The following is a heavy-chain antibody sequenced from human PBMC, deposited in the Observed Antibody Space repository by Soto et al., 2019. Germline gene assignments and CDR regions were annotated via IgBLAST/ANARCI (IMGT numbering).Heavy chain of an antibody. D-gene: IGHD3-22*01. CDR1: GFSFSSYA. CDR2: IWYDGSNK. CDR3: ARSYDSSGYYWNYYYYGMDV. Sequence: VQLLESGGGLVQPGGSLRLSCAASGFSFSSYAFSWVRQAPGKGLEWVAVIWYDGSNKYYADSVKGRFTISRDNSKNTLYLQMNSLRAEDTAVYYCARSYDSSGYYWNYYYYGMDVWGQGTTVTVSS. J-gene: IGHJ6*02. V-gene: IGHV3-33*01.